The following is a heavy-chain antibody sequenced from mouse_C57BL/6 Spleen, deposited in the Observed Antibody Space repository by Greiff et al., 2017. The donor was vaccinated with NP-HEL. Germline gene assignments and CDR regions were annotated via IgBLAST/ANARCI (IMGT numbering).Heavy chain of an antibody. CDR2: IYPRSGNT. CDR1: GYTFTSYG. CDR3: ARGGLYYDYEGG. J-gene: IGHJ3*01. V-gene: IGHV1-81*01. Sequence: QVQLQQSGAELARPGASVKLSCKASGYTFTSYGISWVKQRTGQGLEWIGEIYPRSGNTYYNEKFKGKATLTADKSSSTAYMELRSLTSEDSAVYFCARGGLYYDYEGGWGQGTLVTVSA. D-gene: IGHD2-4*01.